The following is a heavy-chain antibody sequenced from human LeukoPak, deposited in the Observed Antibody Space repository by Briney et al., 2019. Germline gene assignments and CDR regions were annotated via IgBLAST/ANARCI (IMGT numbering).Heavy chain of an antibody. CDR2: FYYSGDT. CDR1: GRSISTSTYY. Sequence: SETLSLTCTVSGRSISTSTYYWGWIRQPPGKGLEWIGSFYYSGDTYYNPSLKSRVIISVDTSNNQFSLKVNSMTAADTAVYYCAGGSITMVRGVSWFDLWGQGTLVTVSS. V-gene: IGHV4-39*07. D-gene: IGHD3-10*01. J-gene: IGHJ5*02. CDR3: AGGSITMVRGVSWFDL.